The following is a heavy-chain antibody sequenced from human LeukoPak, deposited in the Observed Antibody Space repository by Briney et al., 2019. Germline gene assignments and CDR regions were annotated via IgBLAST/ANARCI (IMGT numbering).Heavy chain of an antibody. V-gene: IGHV3-21*01. CDR3: ATDLADGSRDN. Sequence: PGGSLRLSCAASGFTFYVYSMNWVRQAPGKGLEWISSITASSTSTYYSDSVKGRFTISRDNTKDSLYLQMDSLRADDTAVYYCATDLADGSRDNWGQGTLVTVSS. CDR1: GFTFYVYS. CDR2: ITASSTST. D-gene: IGHD5-24*01. J-gene: IGHJ4*02.